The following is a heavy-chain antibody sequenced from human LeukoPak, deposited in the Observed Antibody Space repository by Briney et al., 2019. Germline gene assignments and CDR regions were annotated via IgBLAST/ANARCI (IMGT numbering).Heavy chain of an antibody. CDR1: GYTFSSHW. CDR2: IYPGDSDT. Sequence: GESLKISCKGFGYTFSSHWIGWVRQMPGKGLEWMGIIYPGDSDTRYSPSFQGQVTISADKSISTAYLQWSSLKASETAMYYCARPGYPGASPYYFDYWGQGTLVTVSS. CDR3: ARPGYPGASPYYFDY. D-gene: IGHD1-26*01. V-gene: IGHV5-51*01. J-gene: IGHJ4*02.